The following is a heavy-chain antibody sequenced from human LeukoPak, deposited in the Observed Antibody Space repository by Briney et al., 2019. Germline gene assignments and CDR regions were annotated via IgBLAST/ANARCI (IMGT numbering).Heavy chain of an antibody. CDR3: AKDQAAAVLLLLPGRFDY. CDR1: GFTVSSNY. D-gene: IGHD3-22*01. CDR2: LRYDESNK. Sequence: PGGSLRLSCAASGFTVSSNYMSWVRQAPGKGLDWVAFLRYDESNKYYADSVKGRFTNSRDNSKNTLYLQMDTLRAEDTATYYCAKDQAAAVLLLLPGRFDYWGQGTLVTVSS. V-gene: IGHV3-30*02. J-gene: IGHJ4*02.